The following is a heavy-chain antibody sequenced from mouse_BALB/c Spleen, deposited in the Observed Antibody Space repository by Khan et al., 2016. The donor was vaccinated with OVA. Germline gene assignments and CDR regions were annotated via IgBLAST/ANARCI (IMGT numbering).Heavy chain of an antibody. V-gene: IGHV2-6-5*01. J-gene: IGHJ4*01. CDR3: AKDPPYNAMDY. Sequence: QVQLKESGPGLVAPSQSLSITCTVSGFSLTDYAVSWIRQPPGKGLEWLGVIWGGGSKYYNSALKSRLSISKDNSKSQVFLKMNSLQTDDTAMYYCAKDPPYNAMDYWGQGTSVTVAS. CDR1: GFSLTDYA. CDR2: IWGGGSK.